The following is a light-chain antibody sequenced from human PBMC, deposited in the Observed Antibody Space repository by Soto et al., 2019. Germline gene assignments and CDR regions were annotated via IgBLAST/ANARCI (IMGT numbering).Light chain of an antibody. CDR2: TLS. V-gene: IGKV2-40*01. J-gene: IGKJ4*01. CDR1: XXXLDSEDGNTY. Sequence: MVMTHTPLSLPVGPGAXASISXXXXXXXLDSEDGNTYLDWYLQKPGQSPQLLIYTLSYRASGVPDRFSGSGSGTDFTLKISRVEAEDVGVYYCMQRIEFPLTFGGGTKVDIK. CDR3: MQRIEFPLT.